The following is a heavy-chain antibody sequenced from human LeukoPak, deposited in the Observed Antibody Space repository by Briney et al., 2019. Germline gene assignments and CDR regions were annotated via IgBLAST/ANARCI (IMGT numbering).Heavy chain of an antibody. D-gene: IGHD3-10*01. CDR3: ARDEFGERAFDI. Sequence: ASVKASCKASGYTFTGYYMHWVRQAPGQGLEWMGWINPNSGGTNYAQKFQGRVTMTRDTSISTAYMELSRLRSDDTAVYYCARDEFGERAFDIWGQGTMVTVSS. J-gene: IGHJ3*02. V-gene: IGHV1-2*02. CDR2: INPNSGGT. CDR1: GYTFTGYY.